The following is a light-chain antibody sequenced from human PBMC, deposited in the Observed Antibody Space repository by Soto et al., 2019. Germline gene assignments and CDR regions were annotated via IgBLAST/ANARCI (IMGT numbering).Light chain of an antibody. Sequence: EVVMTQSPAVLSVSPGETATLSCRASQSISSKLAWYQQKPGQAPRLLIYGAVTRATGIPARFSGSGSTTDFPLTISSLHSEDCAVYYCQQYNNWLSWTFGQGTKGEIK. J-gene: IGKJ1*01. CDR1: QSISSK. CDR3: QQYNNWLSWT. V-gene: IGKV3-15*01. CDR2: GAV.